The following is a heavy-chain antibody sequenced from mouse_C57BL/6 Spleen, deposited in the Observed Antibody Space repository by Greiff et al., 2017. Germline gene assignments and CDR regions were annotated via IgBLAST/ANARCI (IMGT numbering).Heavy chain of an antibody. J-gene: IGHJ2*01. Sequence: VQLQQSGAELAKPGASVKLSCKASGYTFTSYWMHWVKQRPGQGLEWIGYINPSSGYTKYNQKFKDKATLTADKSSSTAYMLLSSLTYDDSAVYYCARSSSSYGSSLDYWGQGTTRTVSS. D-gene: IGHD1-1*01. CDR1: GYTFTSYW. CDR2: INPSSGYT. V-gene: IGHV1-7*01. CDR3: ARSSSSYGSSLDY.